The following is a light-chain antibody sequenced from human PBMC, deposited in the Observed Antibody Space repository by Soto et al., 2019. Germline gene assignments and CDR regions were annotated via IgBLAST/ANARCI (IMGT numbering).Light chain of an antibody. CDR2: DGS. J-gene: IGLJ1*01. CDR3: CSYAGTTTFYV. V-gene: IGLV2-23*03. Sequence: QSALTQPASVSGSPGQSITISCTGTSSDIGSYILVSWYQQHPGKGPKLLIYDGSERPSGVSNRFSGSRSGNTASLTISGLQAEDEADYYCCSYAGTTTFYVFSTGTKLTVL. CDR1: SSDIGSYIL.